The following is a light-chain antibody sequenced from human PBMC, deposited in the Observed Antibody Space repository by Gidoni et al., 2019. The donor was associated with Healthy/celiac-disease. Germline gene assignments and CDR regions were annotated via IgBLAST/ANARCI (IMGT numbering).Light chain of an antibody. V-gene: IGKV3-20*01. CDR2: GAS. Sequence: IVLPQSTGTLSLSPGERATLSCRASQSVSSSYLTWYQQKPGQTPRLLIYGASSRATGIPDRFSGSGSGTDFTLTISRLEPEDFAVYYCQQYGSSPLFTFGPGTKVDIK. CDR3: QQYGSSPLFT. J-gene: IGKJ3*01. CDR1: QSVSSSY.